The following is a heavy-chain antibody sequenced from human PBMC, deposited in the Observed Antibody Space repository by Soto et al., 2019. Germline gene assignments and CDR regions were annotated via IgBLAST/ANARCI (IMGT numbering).Heavy chain of an antibody. CDR1: GGSISNYY. Sequence: SETLSITCSVSGGSISNYYWSWIRQPPGKTLEWIGYIYYSGSTSYNPSPKSRVTMSVDTSKNHLSLKLSSVTAADTAMYYCARESSPIAARGMDVWCQGTTVTVSS. CDR2: IYYSGST. J-gene: IGHJ6*02. V-gene: IGHV4-59*01. CDR3: ARESSPIAARGMDV. D-gene: IGHD2-15*01.